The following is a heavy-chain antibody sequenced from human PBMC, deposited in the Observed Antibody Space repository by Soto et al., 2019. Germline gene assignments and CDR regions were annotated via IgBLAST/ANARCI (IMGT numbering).Heavy chain of an antibody. CDR2: INHSGST. Sequence: SETLSLTCAVYGGSFSGYYWSWIRQPPGKGLEWIGEINHSGSTNYNPSLKSRVTISVDTSKNQFSLKLSSVTAADTAVYYCASIGRFDYWGQGTLVTVSS. D-gene: IGHD3-16*02. CDR1: GGSFSGYY. J-gene: IGHJ4*02. V-gene: IGHV4-34*01. CDR3: ASIGRFDY.